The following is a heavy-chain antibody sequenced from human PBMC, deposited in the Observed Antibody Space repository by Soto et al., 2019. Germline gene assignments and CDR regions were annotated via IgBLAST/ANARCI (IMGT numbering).Heavy chain of an antibody. CDR1: GFTFTRYS. CDR3: ARESEDLTSNFDY. V-gene: IGHV3-21*01. CDR2: ISSTTNYI. J-gene: IGHJ4*02. Sequence: GGSLRLSWAASGFTFTRYSMNWVRQAPGKGLEWVSSISSTTNYIYYADSMKGRFTVSRDNAKNSVYLEMKSLSAEDTAVYYCARESEDLTSNFDYRGKGTLVTVSS.